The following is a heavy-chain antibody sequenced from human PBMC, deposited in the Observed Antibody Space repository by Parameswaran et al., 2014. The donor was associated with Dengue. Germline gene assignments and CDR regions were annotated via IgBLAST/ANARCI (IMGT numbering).Heavy chain of an antibody. D-gene: IGHD6-13*01. J-gene: IGHJ5*02. CDR2: INHSGST. Sequence: ASETLSLTCAVYGGSFSGYYWSWIRQPPGKGLEWIGEINHSGSTNYNPSLKSRVTISVDTSKNQFSLKLSSVTAADTAVYYCARSSSSWYTRAGGEVDPWGQGNPGHRLL. CDR3: ARSSSSWYTRAGGEVDP. V-gene: IGHV4-34*01. CDR1: GGSFSGYY.